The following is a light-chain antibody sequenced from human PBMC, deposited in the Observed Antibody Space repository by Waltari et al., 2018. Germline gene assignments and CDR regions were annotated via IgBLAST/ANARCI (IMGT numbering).Light chain of an antibody. CDR2: TNN. CDR3: GAWEDSLNGHWV. J-gene: IGLJ3*02. Sequence: QSVLTQPPSASGTPGQRVTISCSGSSSNIGNNDVMWYQQFPGTAPKVLIYTNNQRPSGVPDRFSGSKSGTSASLVISALQSDDEADYYCGAWEDSLNGHWVFGGGTKLTVL. CDR1: SSNIGNND. V-gene: IGLV1-44*01.